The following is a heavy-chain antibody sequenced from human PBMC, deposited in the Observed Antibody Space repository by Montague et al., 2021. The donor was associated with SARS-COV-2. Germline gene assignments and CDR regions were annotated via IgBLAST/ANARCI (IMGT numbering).Heavy chain of an antibody. D-gene: IGHD3-3*01. V-gene: IGHV4-39*07. CDR3: ARGPFWSAAPDY. CDR1: GGSISVSSYY. J-gene: IGHJ4*02. Sequence: SETLSLTCTVSGGSISVSSYYWVWIRQPPGKGLEWIGSIYYGGTADYNPSLKSRATISVETSKNQFSLSLTSVTAADTAVYYCARGPFWSAAPDYWGQGILVTVSS. CDR2: IYYGGTA.